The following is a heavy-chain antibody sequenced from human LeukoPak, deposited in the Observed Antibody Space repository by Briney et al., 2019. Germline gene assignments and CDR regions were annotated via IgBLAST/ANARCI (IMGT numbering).Heavy chain of an antibody. CDR2: ISYDGSDK. D-gene: IGHD3-10*01. J-gene: IGHJ6*03. CDR3: ARADRGGSGSFYFYSYYMDV. Sequence: GGSLRLSCAASGFTFSNYPMHWVRQAPGKGLEWVAVISYDGSDKYHADSVKGRFTISGDNSNTLYLQMNSLRAEDTAVYYCARADRGGSGSFYFYSYYMDVWGKGTTVTVSS. V-gene: IGHV3-30*01. CDR1: GFTFSNYP.